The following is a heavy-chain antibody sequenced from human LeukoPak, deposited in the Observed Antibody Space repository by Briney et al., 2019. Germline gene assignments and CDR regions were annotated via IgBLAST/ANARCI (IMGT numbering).Heavy chain of an antibody. V-gene: IGHV1-2*02. CDR3: AREAGDNAYDV. CDR2: INPKSGGT. J-gene: IGHJ3*01. Sequence: ASVKDSCKASGYTFTDFYMHLLRQAPGQGLAWMGWINPKSGGTRYAQRFQGRVTMTRDTSISTSYMEVSRLIYDDTAVYYCAREAGDNAYDVWGQGTMLTVSS. D-gene: IGHD2-21*01. CDR1: GYTFTDFY.